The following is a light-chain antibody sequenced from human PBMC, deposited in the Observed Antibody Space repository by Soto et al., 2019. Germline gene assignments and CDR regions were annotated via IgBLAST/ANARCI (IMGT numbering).Light chain of an antibody. V-gene: IGKV3-11*01. CDR1: QSVSSY. Sequence: EIVLTQSPATLSLSPGGRATLSCRASQSVSSYLAWYQQKPGQAPRLLIYDASNRATGIPARFSGSGSGTDFTLTISSLEPEDFAVYYCQQRSNFLTFGPGTKVEIK. J-gene: IGKJ3*01. CDR2: DAS. CDR3: QQRSNFLT.